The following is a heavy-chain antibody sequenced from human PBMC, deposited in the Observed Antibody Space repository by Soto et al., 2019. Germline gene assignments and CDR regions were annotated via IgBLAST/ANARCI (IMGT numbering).Heavy chain of an antibody. D-gene: IGHD1-26*01. V-gene: IGHV1-18*01. J-gene: IGHJ4*02. Sequence: QVQLVQSGVEVKMPGASVKLACKASGYTFTNYGLTWGRQVPGQGLEWIGWVSGYNRNTNYAQKFGVRVIMTTATTTSTAFMELRSLRPDDTGIYFCARERQWESLIYWGQGTLLTVSP. CDR3: ARERQWESLIY. CDR1: GYTFTNYG. CDR2: VSGYNRNT.